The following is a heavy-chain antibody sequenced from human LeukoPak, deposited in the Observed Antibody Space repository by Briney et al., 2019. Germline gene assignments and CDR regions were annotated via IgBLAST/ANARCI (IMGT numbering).Heavy chain of an antibody. V-gene: IGHV3-30*18. CDR2: ISYDGSNK. D-gene: IGHD3-10*01. J-gene: IGHJ3*02. CDR3: AKLAALMSDYYGSGRAFDI. Sequence: GGSLRLSCAASGFTFSSYGMHWVRQAPGKGLEWVAVISYDGSNKYYADSVKGRFTISRDSSKNTLYLQMNSLRAEDTAVYYCAKLAALMSDYYGSGRAFDIWGQGTMVTVSS. CDR1: GFTFSSYG.